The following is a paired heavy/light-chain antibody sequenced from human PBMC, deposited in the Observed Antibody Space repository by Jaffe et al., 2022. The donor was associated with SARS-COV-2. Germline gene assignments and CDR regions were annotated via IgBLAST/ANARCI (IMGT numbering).Heavy chain of an antibody. D-gene: IGHD3-22*01. CDR3: ASSYYYDSSGSHTWGYNWFDP. V-gene: IGHV1-69*01. CDR2: IIPIFGTA. Sequence: QVQLVQSGAEVKKPGSSVKVSCKASGGTFSSYAISWVRQAPGQGLEWMGGIIPIFGTANYAQKFQGRVTITADESTSTAYMELSSLRSEDTAVYYCASSYYYDSSGSHTWGYNWFDPWGQGTLVTVSS. CDR1: GGTFSSYA. J-gene: IGHJ5*02.
Light chain of an antibody. CDR1: QDISNY. CDR2: DAS. J-gene: IGKJ4*01. Sequence: DIQMTQSPSSLSASVGDRVTITCQASQDISNYLNWYQQKPGKAPKLLIYDASNLETGVPSRFSGSGSGTDFTFTISSLQPEDIATYYCQQYDNLPTFGGGTKVEIK. CDR3: QQYDNLPT. V-gene: IGKV1-33*01.